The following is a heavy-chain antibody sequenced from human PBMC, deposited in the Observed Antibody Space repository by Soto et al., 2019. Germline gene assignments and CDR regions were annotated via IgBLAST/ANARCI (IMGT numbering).Heavy chain of an antibody. CDR2: IYPGDSDT. Sequence: PGESLKISCKGSGYSFTSYWIGWVRQVPGKGLEWMGIIYPGDSDTRYSPSFQGQVTISADKSISTAYLQWSSLKASDTAMYYCARQYDCSGGSCYSPAHYYYYMDVWGKGTTVTVSS. J-gene: IGHJ6*03. D-gene: IGHD2-15*01. CDR3: ARQYDCSGGSCYSPAHYYYYMDV. CDR1: GYSFTSYW. V-gene: IGHV5-51*01.